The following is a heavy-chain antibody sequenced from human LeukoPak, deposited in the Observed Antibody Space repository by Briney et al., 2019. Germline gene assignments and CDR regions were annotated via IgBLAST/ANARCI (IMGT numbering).Heavy chain of an antibody. D-gene: IGHD5-24*01. V-gene: IGHV3-30*18. Sequence: GRSLRLSCAASGFTFSSYGMHWVRQAPGKGPEGVAVISYDGSNKYYADSVKGRFTISRDNSKNTLYLQMNSLRAEDTAVYYCAKVNVEMATIRPYYFDYWGQGTLVTVSS. J-gene: IGHJ4*02. CDR3: AKVNVEMATIRPYYFDY. CDR1: GFTFSSYG. CDR2: ISYDGSNK.